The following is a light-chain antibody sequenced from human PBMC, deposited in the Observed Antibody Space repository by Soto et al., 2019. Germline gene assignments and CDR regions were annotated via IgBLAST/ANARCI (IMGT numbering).Light chain of an antibody. CDR1: NSDVGSYNL. CDR2: EGS. J-gene: IGLJ2*01. Sequence: QSALTQPASVSGSPGQSITISCTGTNSDVGSYNLVSWYQQHPGKAPKLMIYEGSKRPSGVSNRFSGSKSGNTASLTISGLQAEDEADYYCCSYAGSSTSVFGGGTKLTVL. CDR3: CSYAGSSTSV. V-gene: IGLV2-23*01.